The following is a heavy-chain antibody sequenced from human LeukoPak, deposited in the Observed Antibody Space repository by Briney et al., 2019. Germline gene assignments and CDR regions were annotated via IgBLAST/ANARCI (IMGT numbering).Heavy chain of an antibody. Sequence: GGSLRLSCAASGFTVSTNYMNWVRQAPGKGLEWVSIIYTDGRTFYADSVKGRFTISRDNSKNTLYLQMNSLRAEDTAVYYCARDYGVDPWGQGTLVTVYS. CDR3: ARDYGVDP. CDR1: GFTVSTNY. CDR2: IYTDGRT. D-gene: IGHD4-17*01. V-gene: IGHV3-53*01. J-gene: IGHJ5*02.